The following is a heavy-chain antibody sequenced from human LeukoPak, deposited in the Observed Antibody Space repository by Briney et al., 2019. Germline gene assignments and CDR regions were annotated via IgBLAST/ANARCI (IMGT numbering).Heavy chain of an antibody. CDR1: GFNFSRYE. Sequence: GGSLRLSCTGSGFNFSRYEMNWVRQAPGKGLEWVSYISSSGSTIYYADSVKGRFTISRDNAKNSLYLQMNSLRAEDTAVYYCARVSSPEDYYDSSGYYRDWGQGTLVTVSS. CDR2: ISSSGSTI. CDR3: ARVSSPEDYYDSSGYYRD. D-gene: IGHD3-22*01. V-gene: IGHV3-48*03. J-gene: IGHJ4*02.